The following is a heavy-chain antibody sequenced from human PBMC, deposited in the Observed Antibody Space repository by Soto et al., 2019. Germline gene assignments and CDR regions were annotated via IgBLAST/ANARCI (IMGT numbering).Heavy chain of an antibody. Sequence: SETLSLTCTVSGDSINSADYYWNWIRQTPGKGLEWIGHIYYSGAIDYNPSLKSRVTISLDTSKNRFSLRLSSVTAADTAIYYCASRKSYYASGTDHWGPGTLVTVSS. CDR3: ASRKSYYASGTDH. D-gene: IGHD3-10*01. CDR2: IYYSGAI. CDR1: GDSINSADYY. V-gene: IGHV4-30-4*01. J-gene: IGHJ4*02.